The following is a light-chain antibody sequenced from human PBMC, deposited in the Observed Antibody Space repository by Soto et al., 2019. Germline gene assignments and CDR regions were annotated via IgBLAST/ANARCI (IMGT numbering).Light chain of an antibody. Sequence: EIVLTQSPDTLSLSPGESATLSCRASQTVGRNYLAWFQHKPGQAPRLLIYDASKRATGVPDRFSGSGSGTDFTLTVSRLEPEDFAVFYCHQYAYSPLTFGGGTKVEIK. CDR1: QTVGRNY. V-gene: IGKV3-20*01. J-gene: IGKJ4*01. CDR2: DAS. CDR3: HQYAYSPLT.